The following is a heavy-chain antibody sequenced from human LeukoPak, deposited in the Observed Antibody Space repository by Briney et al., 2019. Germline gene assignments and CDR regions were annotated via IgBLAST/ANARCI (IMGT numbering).Heavy chain of an antibody. J-gene: IGHJ4*02. D-gene: IGHD6-25*01. V-gene: IGHV1-2*04. CDR2: INPNSGGT. Sequence: ASVKVSCKASGYTFTGYYMHWVRQAPGQGLEWMGWINPNSGGTNYAQKFQGWVTMTRDTSISTAYMELSRLRSDDTAVYYCARAVSAAADDYFDYWGQGTLVTVSS. CDR3: ARAVSAAADDYFDY. CDR1: GYTFTGYY.